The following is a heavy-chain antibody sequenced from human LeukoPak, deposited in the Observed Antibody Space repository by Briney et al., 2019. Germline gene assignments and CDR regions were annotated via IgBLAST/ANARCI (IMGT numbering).Heavy chain of an antibody. V-gene: IGHV3-11*01. CDR2: ISSSGSTI. D-gene: IGHD3-22*01. CDR1: GFTFSAYN. CDR3: ARGSGVVVITFDI. J-gene: IGHJ3*02. Sequence: PGGPLRLSGAASGFTFSAYNMSGIGKAPGKGLEGVSYISSSGSTIYYADSVKGRFTISRGNAKNSLYLQMNSLRAEDTAVYYCARGSGVVVITFDIWGQGTMVTVSS.